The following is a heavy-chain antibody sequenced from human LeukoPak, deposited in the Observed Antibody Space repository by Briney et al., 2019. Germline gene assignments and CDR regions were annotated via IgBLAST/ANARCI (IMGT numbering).Heavy chain of an antibody. J-gene: IGHJ4*02. D-gene: IGHD6-13*01. V-gene: IGHV5-51*01. CDR3: ARLLRNIAAAVYFFDY. CDR1: GYSFTTYW. Sequence: GESLKLSCEGSGYSFTTYWIGWVRQMPGKGLEWMGIIYPGDSDTRYSPSFQGQVTISADKSINTAYLQWSSLKASDTAMYYCARLLRNIAAAVYFFDYWGQGTLVTVSS. CDR2: IYPGDSDT.